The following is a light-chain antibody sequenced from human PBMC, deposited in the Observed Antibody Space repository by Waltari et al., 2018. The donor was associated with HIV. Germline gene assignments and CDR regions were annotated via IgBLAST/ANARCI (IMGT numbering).Light chain of an antibody. CDR3: QQSYTTPLT. V-gene: IGKV1-39*01. CDR1: QSISTY. Sequence: DIQMTQSPSSLSASVGDRVTMTCRASQSISTYLNWYQQGPGKAPKLLIYAASNLQSGVPSRFSGSGSGTYFTLTISSLQPEDFATYYCQQSYTTPLTFGPGTKVDIK. J-gene: IGKJ3*01. CDR2: AAS.